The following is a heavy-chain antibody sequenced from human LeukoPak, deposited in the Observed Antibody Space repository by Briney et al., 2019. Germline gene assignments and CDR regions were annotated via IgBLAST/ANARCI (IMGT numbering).Heavy chain of an antibody. V-gene: IGHV3-23*01. Sequence: QSGGSLRLSCAASGFTFGDYAMSWVRQGPGKGLEWVSTISGSGGTTYYADSVKGRFTISRDNSKNTLYLQMNSLRAEDTAVYYCAKDVDRGVIIGNYYYYYYMDVWGKGTTVTVSS. CDR3: AKDVDRGVIIGNYYYYYYMDV. CDR2: ISGSGGTT. D-gene: IGHD3-10*01. J-gene: IGHJ6*03. CDR1: GFTFGDYA.